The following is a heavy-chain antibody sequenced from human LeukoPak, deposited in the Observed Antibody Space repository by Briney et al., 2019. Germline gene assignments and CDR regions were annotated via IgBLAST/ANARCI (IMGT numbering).Heavy chain of an antibody. CDR1: GGSISSGSNY. V-gene: IGHV4-39*07. Sequence: PSETLSLTCTVSGGSISSGSNYWSWIRQPAGKGLEWIGSIYYSGSTYYNPSLKSRVTISVDTSKNQFSLKLSSVTAADTAVYYCARDRHSGSYRLGAFDIWGQGTMVTVSS. D-gene: IGHD1-26*01. CDR2: IYYSGST. CDR3: ARDRHSGSYRLGAFDI. J-gene: IGHJ3*02.